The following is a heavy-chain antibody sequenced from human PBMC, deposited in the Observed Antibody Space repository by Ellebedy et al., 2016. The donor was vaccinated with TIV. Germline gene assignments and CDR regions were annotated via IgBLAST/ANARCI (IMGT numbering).Heavy chain of an antibody. Sequence: ESLKISCAASGFTFSTYSMSWVRQAPGKGLEWLSYISGSSRAIRYADSVKGRFTISRDNAKNLLYLQMNSLRDEDTAVYYCARDQETGITVVVVDRLDSWGQGTQVTVSS. J-gene: IGHJ4*02. CDR3: ARDQETGITVVVVDRLDS. CDR2: ISGSSRAI. V-gene: IGHV3-48*02. CDR1: GFTFSTYS. D-gene: IGHD3-22*01.